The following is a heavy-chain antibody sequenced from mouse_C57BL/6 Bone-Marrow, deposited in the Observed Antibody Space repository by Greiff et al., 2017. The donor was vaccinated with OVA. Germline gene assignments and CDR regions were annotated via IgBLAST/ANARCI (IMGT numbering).Heavy chain of an antibody. J-gene: IGHJ1*03. Sequence: EVQRVESGAELVRPGASVKLSCTASGFNIKDDYMHWVKQRPEQGLEWIGWIAPENGDTEYASQFPGKAPITADTSSNTAYLQLSSLTSEDTAVYYCTTGGDGFSLWWYFDVWGTGTTVTVSS. D-gene: IGHD2-3*01. CDR2: IAPENGDT. CDR1: GFNIKDDY. CDR3: TTGGDGFSLWWYFDV. V-gene: IGHV14-4*01.